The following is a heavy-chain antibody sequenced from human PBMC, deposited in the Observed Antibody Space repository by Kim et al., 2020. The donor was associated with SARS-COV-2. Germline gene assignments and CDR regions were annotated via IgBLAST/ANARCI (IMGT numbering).Heavy chain of an antibody. CDR2: INHSGST. V-gene: IGHV4-34*01. CDR3: AREGSRGYYYGSGSYNLPSKTSHFDY. CDR1: GGSFSGYY. D-gene: IGHD3-10*01. J-gene: IGHJ4*02. Sequence: SETLSLTCAVYGGSFSGYYWSWIRQPPGKGLEWIGEINHSGSTNYNPSLKSRVTISVDTSKNQFSLKLSSVTAADTAVYYCAREGSRGYYYGSGSYNLPSKTSHFDYWGQGTLVTVSS.